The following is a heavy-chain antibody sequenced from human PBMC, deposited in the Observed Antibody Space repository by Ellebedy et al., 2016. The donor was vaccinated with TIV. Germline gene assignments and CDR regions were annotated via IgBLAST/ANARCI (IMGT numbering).Heavy chain of an antibody. CDR2: IINTGGTT. J-gene: IGHJ5*02. CDR1: GFTFSSFA. D-gene: IGHD2-21*02. V-gene: IGHV3-23*01. Sequence: PGGSLRLSCAASGFTFSSFAMSWVRQAPGKGLEWVSSIINTGGTTYYADSVKGRFTISRDNSRNTLYLQMNSLRADDSAIYYCGRDGVTGNGRWDWLDPWGQGTLVTVSS. CDR3: GRDGVTGNGRWDWLDP.